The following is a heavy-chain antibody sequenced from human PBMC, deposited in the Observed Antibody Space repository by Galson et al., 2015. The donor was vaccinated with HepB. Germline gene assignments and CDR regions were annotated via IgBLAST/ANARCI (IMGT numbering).Heavy chain of an antibody. CDR2: IYYTGST. CDR3: ARGYFDSSASSAPFDY. CDR1: GGSIRGHY. D-gene: IGHD3-22*01. Sequence: LSLTCTCSGGSIRGHYWSWIRQPPGKRLEWIAYIYYTGSTKYNPSLKRRVTISVDTSKNQFSLRLTSVAAADTAVYYCARGYFDSSASSAPFDYWGQGTLVPLSS. V-gene: IGHV4-59*11. J-gene: IGHJ4*02.